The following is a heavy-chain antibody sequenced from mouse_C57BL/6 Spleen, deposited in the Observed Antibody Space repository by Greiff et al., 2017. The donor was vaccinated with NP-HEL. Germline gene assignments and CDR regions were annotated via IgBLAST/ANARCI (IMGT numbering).Heavy chain of an antibody. D-gene: IGHD2-4*01. V-gene: IGHV6-3*01. CDR1: GFTFSNYW. CDR2: IRLKSDNYAT. CDR3: TGRDDYDEGFAY. J-gene: IGHJ3*01. Sequence: DVQLQESGGGLVQPGGSMKLSCVASGFTFSNYWMNWVRQSPEKGLEWVAQIRLKSDNYATHYAESVKGRFTISRDDSKSSVYLQMNNLRAEDTGIYYCTGRDDYDEGFAYWGQGTLVTVSA.